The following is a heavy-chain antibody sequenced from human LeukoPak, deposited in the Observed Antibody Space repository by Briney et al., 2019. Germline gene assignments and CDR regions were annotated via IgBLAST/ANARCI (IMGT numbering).Heavy chain of an antibody. V-gene: IGHV6-1*01. J-gene: IGHJ4*02. CDR1: GYSVSSNTAP. CDR2: TYYRSKWYN. Sequence: SQTLSLTFAISGYSVSSNTAPWNWTRHSPPRGREWLGRTYYRSKWYNDYAVSVKSRITINPDTSKNLFSLQLNSVSPEDTAVYYCVRDTGYDFDYWGQGTLVTVSS. D-gene: IGHD5-12*01. CDR3: VRDTGYDFDY.